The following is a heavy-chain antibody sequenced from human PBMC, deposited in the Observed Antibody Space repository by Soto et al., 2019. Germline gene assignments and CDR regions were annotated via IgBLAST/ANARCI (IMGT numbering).Heavy chain of an antibody. CDR3: VRGSYIRTRYSLHF. CDR2: FSDYNGNT. J-gene: IGHJ4*02. V-gene: IGHV1-18*03. CDR1: GYTVTSYS. Sequence: ASVKVSGKASGYTVTSYSISWVRQAPGQGLEWMGWFSDYNGNTYYDKKCQCRFTMTPDTPTSQGLLAFRRLLSDHMGVYYYVRGSYIRTRYSLHFWGQQTLVTGSS. D-gene: IGHD1-1*01.